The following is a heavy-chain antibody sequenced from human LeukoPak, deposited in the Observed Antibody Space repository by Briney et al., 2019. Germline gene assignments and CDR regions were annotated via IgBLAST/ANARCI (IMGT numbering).Heavy chain of an antibody. V-gene: IGHV3-7*01. CDR3: AREGSRPVGPPDC. J-gene: IGHJ4*02. CDR2: IKQDGSEK. CDR1: GFTFISYW. D-gene: IGHD1-26*01. Sequence: GGSLRLSCAASGFTFISYWMSWVRQAPGKGLEWVANIKQDGSEKYYVDSVKGRFTISRDNAKNSLYLQMNSLRAEDTAVYYCAREGSRPVGPPDCWGQGTLVTVSS.